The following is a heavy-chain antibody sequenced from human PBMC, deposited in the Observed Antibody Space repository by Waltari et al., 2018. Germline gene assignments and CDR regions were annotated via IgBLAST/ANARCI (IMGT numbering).Heavy chain of an antibody. D-gene: IGHD1-26*01. CDR3: XAIVAATRAIDX. Sequence: QLQESGXGLXXPSEXLSLTCXVSGASINSHHWTWVRRPPGRGLEWIGYLYYSGSTSYSPSLRGXATMSLDTSKNQFSLNLXSVTTADTXMXYCXAIVAATRAIDXWGPGALVTVFS. CDR1: GASINSHH. V-gene: IGHV4-59*03. J-gene: IGHJ4*02. CDR2: LYYSGST.